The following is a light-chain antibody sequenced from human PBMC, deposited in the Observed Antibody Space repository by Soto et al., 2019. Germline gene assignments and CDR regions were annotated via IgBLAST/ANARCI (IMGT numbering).Light chain of an antibody. J-gene: IGKJ1*01. CDR3: QQYGRTPWT. CDR1: QGAPAAS. V-gene: IGKV3-20*01. Sequence: PGATATIAWTACQGAPAASLAGQHPKPGQAPRLLSFAASSRATGIPDRFSGSGSGTDFTLTISRLESEDFAVYYCQQYGRTPWTFGQGTKVEIK. CDR2: AAS.